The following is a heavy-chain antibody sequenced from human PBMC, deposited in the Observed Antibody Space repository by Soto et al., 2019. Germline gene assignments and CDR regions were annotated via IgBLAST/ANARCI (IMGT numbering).Heavy chain of an antibody. CDR3: ARALYVLPAPYYYYYYMDV. D-gene: IGHD3-16*01. CDR1: GGTFSSYT. CDR2: IIPILGIA. Sequence: GASVKVSCKASGGTFSSYTISWVRQAPGQGLEWMGRIIPILGIANYAQKFQGRVTITADKSTSTAYMELSSLRSEDTAVYYCARALYVLPAPYYYYYYMDVWGEGTTVTVSS. V-gene: IGHV1-69*02. J-gene: IGHJ6*03.